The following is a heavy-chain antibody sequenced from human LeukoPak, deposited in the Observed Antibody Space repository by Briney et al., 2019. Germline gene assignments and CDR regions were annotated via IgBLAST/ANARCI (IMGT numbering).Heavy chain of an antibody. CDR1: GGTFSSYA. V-gene: IGHV1-69*06. CDR3: ARDEDDYGDYTTDY. Sequence: SVKVSCKASGGTFSSYAISWVRQAPGQGLEWMGGIIPIFGTANYAQKLQGRVTITADKSTSTAYMELSSLRSEDTAVYYCARDEDDYGDYTTDYWGQGTLVTVSS. J-gene: IGHJ4*02. D-gene: IGHD4-17*01. CDR2: IIPIFGTA.